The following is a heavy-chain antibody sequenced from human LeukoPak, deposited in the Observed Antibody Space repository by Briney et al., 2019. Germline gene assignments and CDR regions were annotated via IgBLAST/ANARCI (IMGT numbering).Heavy chain of an antibody. CDR2: THPGDSDT. V-gene: IGHV5-51*01. J-gene: IGHJ3*02. D-gene: IGHD1-26*01. Sequence: GEFLKISCKGSGYTFTNYWIGWVRQMPGKGLEWMGITHPGDSDTRYSPSFQGQVTISADKYISTAYLQWSSLKASDSAMYYCARRLSGSLYDVFDIWGQGTMVTVSS. CDR3: ARRLSGSLYDVFDI. CDR1: GYTFTNYW.